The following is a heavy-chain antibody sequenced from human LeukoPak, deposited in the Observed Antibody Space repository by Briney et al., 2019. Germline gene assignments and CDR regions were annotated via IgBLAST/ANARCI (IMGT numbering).Heavy chain of an antibody. V-gene: IGHV3-30*04. J-gene: IGHJ4*02. CDR3: ARGGDYGSGSFRWRHFDS. CDR1: GFTFSNYA. D-gene: IGHD3-10*01. Sequence: PGGSLRLSCAASGFTFSNYAMHWVRQAPGKGLEWVAVISYDGRNENYADSVKGRFTISRDNPKNTLYLQVNSLRTEDTAVYYCARGGDYGSGSFRWRHFDSWGQGTLVTVSS. CDR2: ISYDGRNE.